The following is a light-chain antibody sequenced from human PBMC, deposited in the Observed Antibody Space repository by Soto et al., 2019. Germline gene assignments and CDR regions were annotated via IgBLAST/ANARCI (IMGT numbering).Light chain of an antibody. J-gene: IGLJ2*01. CDR3: SSYAGSNNFVV. V-gene: IGLV2-8*01. CDR1: SSDVGGYNY. Sequence: QSVLTQPPSASGSPGQSVTISCTGTSSDVGGYNYVSWYQQHPGKAPKLMIYEVSKRPSGVPDRFSGSKSGNTASLTVSGLPAEDEADYYCSSYAGSNNFVVIGGGTKVTVL. CDR2: EVS.